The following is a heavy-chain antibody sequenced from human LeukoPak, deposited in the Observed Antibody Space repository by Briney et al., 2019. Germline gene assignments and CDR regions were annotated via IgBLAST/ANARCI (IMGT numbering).Heavy chain of an antibody. CDR1: GFTFSDYY. D-gene: IGHD2-15*01. CDR3: AKDLRHCSGGSCYSISTDAFDI. J-gene: IGHJ3*02. Sequence: GGSLRLSCAASGFTFSDYYMSWIRQAPGKGLEWVSYISSSGSTIYYADSVKGRFTISRDNSKNTLYLQMNSLRAEDTAVYYCAKDLRHCSGGSCYSISTDAFDIWGQGTMVTVSS. V-gene: IGHV3-11*04. CDR2: ISSSGSTI.